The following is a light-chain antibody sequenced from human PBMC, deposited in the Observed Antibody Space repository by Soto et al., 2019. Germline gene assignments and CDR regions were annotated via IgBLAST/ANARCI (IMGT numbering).Light chain of an antibody. V-gene: IGKV3-20*01. CDR1: QSVSSN. CDR2: GAS. CDR3: QQYGSSPQT. Sequence: EIVLTQSPGTLSLSPGERATLSCRASQSVSSNLAWYQQKPGQAPRLLIYGASTRATGIPARFSGSGSGTDFTLTISSLQSEDFAVYYCQQYGSSPQTFGQGTKVDIK. J-gene: IGKJ1*01.